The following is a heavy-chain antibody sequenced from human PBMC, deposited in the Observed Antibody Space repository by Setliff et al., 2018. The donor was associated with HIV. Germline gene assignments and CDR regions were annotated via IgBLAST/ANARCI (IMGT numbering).Heavy chain of an antibody. V-gene: IGHV4-4*09. CDR1: GGSISSYY. Sequence: PSETLSLTCTVSGGSISSYYWSWIRQPPGKGLEWIGYIYTSGSTNYNPSLKSRVTISVDTSKNQFSLKLSSVTAADTGVYYCARLWSYDYVWGSYRPVDYWGRGTLVTVSS. CDR2: IYTSGST. CDR3: ARLWSYDYVWGSYRPVDY. D-gene: IGHD3-16*02. J-gene: IGHJ4*02.